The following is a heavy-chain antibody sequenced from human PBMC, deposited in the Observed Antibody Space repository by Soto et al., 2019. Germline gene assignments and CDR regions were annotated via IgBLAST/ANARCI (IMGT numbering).Heavy chain of an antibody. V-gene: IGHV3-30*19. Sequence: QVQLVESGGGVVQPGTSLSLSCVGSGFTFRSLVIHWVRQAPGKGLEWVALTYYDGSNTYYDDSVKGRFTISRDNSRNTVDLQMDSLRLEDTALYYCARWGTTGGLDVWGQGTLVSVSS. CDR1: GFTFRSLV. D-gene: IGHD3-16*01. CDR2: TYYDGSNT. CDR3: ARWGTTGGLDV. J-gene: IGHJ4*02.